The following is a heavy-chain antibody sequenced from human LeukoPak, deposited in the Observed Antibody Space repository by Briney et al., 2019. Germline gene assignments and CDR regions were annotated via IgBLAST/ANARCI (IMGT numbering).Heavy chain of an antibody. CDR1: GYTFTSYG. D-gene: IGHD3-3*01. Sequence: ASVKVSCKASGYTFTSYGISWVRQAPGQGLEWMGWISAYNGNTNYAQKLQGRVTMTTDTSTSTAYVELRSLRSDDTAVYYCARDPSRDFWSGYYTGIGYFDLWGRGTLVTVSS. J-gene: IGHJ2*01. CDR3: ARDPSRDFWSGYYTGIGYFDL. V-gene: IGHV1-18*01. CDR2: ISAYNGNT.